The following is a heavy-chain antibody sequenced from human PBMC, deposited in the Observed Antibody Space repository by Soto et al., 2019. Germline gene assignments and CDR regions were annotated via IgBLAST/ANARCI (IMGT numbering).Heavy chain of an antibody. CDR3: ARPREAGKNYYGVDV. V-gene: IGHV5-51*01. J-gene: IGHJ6*02. Sequence: EVQLVQSGAEVKKPGESLKISCKGAGYSFTSYWIGWVRQMPGKGLEWMGIIYPGDSDTRYSPSFQGQVTISADKSISTAYLQWSSLKASDTAMYYCARPREAGKNYYGVDVWGQGTTVTVSS. CDR1: GYSFTSYW. D-gene: IGHD6-19*01. CDR2: IYPGDSDT.